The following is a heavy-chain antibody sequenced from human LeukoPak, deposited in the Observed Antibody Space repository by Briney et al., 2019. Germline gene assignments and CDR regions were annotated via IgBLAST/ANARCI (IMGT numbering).Heavy chain of an antibody. J-gene: IGHJ4*02. CDR1: GGSLNPYY. CDR3: ASYDSSGYSYDY. CDR2: IHYNGRP. Sequence: SETLSLTCNVSGGSLNPYYWSYIRQSPGKVLEWIGNIHYNGRPNYSPSLKSRVTMSVDTSKNQFSLKLSSVTAADTAVYYCASYDSSGYSYDYWGQGTLVTVSS. D-gene: IGHD3-22*01. V-gene: IGHV4-59*12.